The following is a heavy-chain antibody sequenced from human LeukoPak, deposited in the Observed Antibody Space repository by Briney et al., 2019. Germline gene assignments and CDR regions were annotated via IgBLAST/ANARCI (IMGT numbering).Heavy chain of an antibody. CDR2: INPDSGGT. CDR3: ARASYCSGGSCYSDY. D-gene: IGHD2-15*01. J-gene: IGHJ4*02. Sequence: ASVQVSCKTSGYTLTDYFVHWVRQAPGQGLEWMGRINPDSGGTEYAQKFQGRVTMTRDTAISTAYMELRSLKSDDTAVYYCARASYCSGGSCYSDYWGQGTLVTVSS. V-gene: IGHV1-2*06. CDR1: GYTLTDYF.